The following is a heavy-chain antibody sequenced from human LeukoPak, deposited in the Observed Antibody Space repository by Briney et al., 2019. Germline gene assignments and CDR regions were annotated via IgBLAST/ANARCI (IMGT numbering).Heavy chain of an antibody. CDR3: AKVSAPRTTNYYYYGMDV. CDR1: GFTFSSYS. D-gene: IGHD1-1*01. Sequence: GGSLRLSCAASGFTFSSYSMNWVRQAPGKGLEWVSYISSSSNYIYYADSMKGRFTISRDNAKNSLFLQMNSLRAEDTAVYYCAKVSAPRTTNYYYYGMDVWGQGTTVTVSS. V-gene: IGHV3-21*05. J-gene: IGHJ6*02. CDR2: ISSSSNYI.